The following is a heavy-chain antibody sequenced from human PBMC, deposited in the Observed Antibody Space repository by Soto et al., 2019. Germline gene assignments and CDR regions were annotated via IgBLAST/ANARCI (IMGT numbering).Heavy chain of an antibody. CDR1: GFTFSSYG. V-gene: IGHV3-30*18. CDR2: ISYDGSNK. Sequence: QVQLVESGGGVVQPGRSLRLSCAASGFTFSSYGMHWVRQAPGKGLEWVAVISYDGSNKYYADSVKGRFTISRDNSKNTLYLQMNSLRAEDTAVYYCAKGGLTTVTTSFDPWGQGTLVTVSS. CDR3: AKGGLTTVTTSFDP. D-gene: IGHD4-17*01. J-gene: IGHJ5*02.